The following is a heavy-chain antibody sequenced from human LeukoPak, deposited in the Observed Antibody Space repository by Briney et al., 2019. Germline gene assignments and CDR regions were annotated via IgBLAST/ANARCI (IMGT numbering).Heavy chain of an antibody. Sequence: SEALSLTCTVSGGSISSYYWSWIRQPAGKGLEWIGRIYTSGSTNYNPSLKSRVTMSVDTSKNQFSLKLSSVTAADTAVYYCASGVVVPAAPGEYYYYHMDVWGKGTTVTVSS. J-gene: IGHJ6*03. CDR3: ASGVVVPAAPGEYYYYHMDV. V-gene: IGHV4-4*07. CDR1: GGSISSYY. CDR2: IYTSGST. D-gene: IGHD2-2*01.